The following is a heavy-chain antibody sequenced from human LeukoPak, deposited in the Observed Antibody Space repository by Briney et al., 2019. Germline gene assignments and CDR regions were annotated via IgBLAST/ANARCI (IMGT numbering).Heavy chain of an antibody. Sequence: SETLSLTCAVYGGSFSGYYWSWIRQPPGKGVEWVGEINHSGSTNYNPSLKSRVTMSVDTSKNQFSLKLSSVTAADTAVYYCARVRDNNSSSSPGVPYYFDCWGQGTLVTVSS. D-gene: IGHD6-6*01. CDR2: INHSGST. CDR1: GGSFSGYY. V-gene: IGHV4-34*01. CDR3: ARVRDNNSSSSPGVPYYFDC. J-gene: IGHJ4*02.